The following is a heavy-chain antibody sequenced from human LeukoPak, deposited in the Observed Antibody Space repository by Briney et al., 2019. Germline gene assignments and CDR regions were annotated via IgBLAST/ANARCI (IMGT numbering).Heavy chain of an antibody. CDR3: ARWRGSGYYVDY. J-gene: IGHJ4*02. CDR2: ISSSSSYI. CDR1: GFTFSSYS. Sequence: GGSLRLSCAASGFTFSSYSMNWVRQAPGKGLEWVSSISSSSSYIYYADSVKGRFTISRDNAKNSLYLQMNTEKAEDTAVYYCARWRGSGYYVDYWGQGTLVTVSS. V-gene: IGHV3-21*01. D-gene: IGHD3-22*01.